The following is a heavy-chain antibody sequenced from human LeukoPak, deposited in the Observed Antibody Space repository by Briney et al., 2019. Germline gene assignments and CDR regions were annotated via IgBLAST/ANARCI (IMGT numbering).Heavy chain of an antibody. V-gene: IGHV4-4*07. CDR2: IYTSGST. Sequence: SETLSLTCTVSGGSISSYYWSWIRQPAGKGLEWIGRIYTSGSTNYNPSLRSRVTMSVDTSKHQFSLKLRSVTAADTAVYYCARDLPGWSDYYYGMDVWGQGTTVTVSS. CDR1: GGSISSYY. J-gene: IGHJ6*02. CDR3: ARDLPGWSDYYYGMDV. D-gene: IGHD2-15*01.